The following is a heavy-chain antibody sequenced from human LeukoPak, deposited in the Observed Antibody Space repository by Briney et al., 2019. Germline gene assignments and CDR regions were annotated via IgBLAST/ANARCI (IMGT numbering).Heavy chain of an antibody. D-gene: IGHD3-10*01. V-gene: IGHV1-2*02. J-gene: IGHJ4*02. CDR1: GYTFTGYY. CDR3: ARTYGSGSYRRFDY. Sequence: ASVKVSCKASGYTFTGYYMHWVRQAPGQGPEWMGWINPNSGGTNYAQKFQGRVTMTRDTSISTAYMELSRLRSDDTAVYYCARTYGSGSYRRFDYWGQGTLVTVSS. CDR2: INPNSGGT.